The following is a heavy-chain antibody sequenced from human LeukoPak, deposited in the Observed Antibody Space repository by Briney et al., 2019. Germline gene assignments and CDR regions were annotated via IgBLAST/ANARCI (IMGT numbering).Heavy chain of an antibody. V-gene: IGHV3-21*01. J-gene: IGHJ4*02. Sequence: PGGSLRLSCAASGFTFSSYTMNWVRQAPGKGLEWVSSISSSSSYIYYADSVKGRFTISRDNAKNSLFPQMNSLRAGDTAVYYCARCIAATGVDSWGQGTLVTVSS. CDR3: ARCIAATGVDS. CDR1: GFTFSSYT. CDR2: ISSSSSYI. D-gene: IGHD6-13*01.